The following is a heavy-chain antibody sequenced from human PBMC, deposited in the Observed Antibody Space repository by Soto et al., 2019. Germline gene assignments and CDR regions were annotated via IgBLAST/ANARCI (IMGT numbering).Heavy chain of an antibody. CDR2: INPDSDNT. J-gene: IGHJ6*02. CDR3: ARGRRYCTTTSCYPPALFPYGMDV. Sequence: ASVKVSCKTSGYTFTNYDINWVRQAAGQGLELMGWINPDSDNTGYAQKFQGRVTMTRDTSISTAYMELNSLRSEDTAVYYCARGRRYCTTTSCYPPALFPYGMDVWGQGTTVTVYS. CDR1: GYTFTNYD. V-gene: IGHV1-8*01. D-gene: IGHD2-2*01.